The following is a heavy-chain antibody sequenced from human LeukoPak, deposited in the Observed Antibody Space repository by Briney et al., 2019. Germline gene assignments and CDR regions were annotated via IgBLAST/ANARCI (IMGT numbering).Heavy chain of an antibody. CDR3: ARDLPSDY. J-gene: IGHJ4*02. CDR1: GFIFSSYW. V-gene: IGHV3-74*01. CDR2: INPDGSST. Sequence: GGSLRLSCAASGFIFSSYWIHWVRQAPGKGLVWVSRINPDGSSTTYADSVRGRFTISRDNAKNRLYLQMDSLRAEDTAVYYCARDLPSDYWGQGTLVTVSS.